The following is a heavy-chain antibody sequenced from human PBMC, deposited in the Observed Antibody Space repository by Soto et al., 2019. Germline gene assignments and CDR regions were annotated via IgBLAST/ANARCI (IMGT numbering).Heavy chain of an antibody. CDR1: GFTFSSYS. J-gene: IGHJ5*01. D-gene: IGHD3-3*01. V-gene: IGHV3-48*02. Sequence: GGSLRLSCAASGFTFSSYSMNWVRQAPGKGLEWVSSISSSSSTIYYADSVKGRFTISRDNAKNSLYLQMNSLRDEDTAVYYCARDGTYYDFWSGYYGLPGGVNWFDSWGQGTLVTVSS. CDR3: ARDGTYYDFWSGYYGLPGGVNWFDS. CDR2: ISSSSSTI.